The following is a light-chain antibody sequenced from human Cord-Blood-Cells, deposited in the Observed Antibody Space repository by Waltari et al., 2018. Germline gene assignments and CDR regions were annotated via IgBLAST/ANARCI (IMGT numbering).Light chain of an antibody. CDR2: RNN. Sequence: VLPPPPSASATPGPSVTISCSGSSSTIGSTSVYWYQQLPGTAPKLLIYRNNQRPSGVPDRFSGSKSGTSASLAISGLRSEDEADYYCAAWDDSLSGWVFGGGTKLTVL. J-gene: IGLJ3*02. CDR1: SSTIGSTS. V-gene: IGLV1-47*01. CDR3: AAWDDSLSGWV.